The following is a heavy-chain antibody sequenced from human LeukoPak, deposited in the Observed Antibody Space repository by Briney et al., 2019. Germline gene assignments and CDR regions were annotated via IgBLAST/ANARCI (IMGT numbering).Heavy chain of an antibody. D-gene: IGHD6-13*01. CDR2: INHSGST. CDR1: VGSLCGYY. Sequence: PSETLSLTCAVYVGSLCGYYWRWLPHPPGKGREWIGEINHSGSTNYNPSLKSRVTISVDTSKNQFSLKLSSVTAADTAVYYCARAQGDSSSWLRKYYFDYWGQGTLVTVSS. J-gene: IGHJ4*02. CDR3: ARAQGDSSSWLRKYYFDY. V-gene: IGHV4-34*01.